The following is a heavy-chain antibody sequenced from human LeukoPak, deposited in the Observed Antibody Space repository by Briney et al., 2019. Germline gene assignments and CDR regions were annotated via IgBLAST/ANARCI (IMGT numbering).Heavy chain of an antibody. CDR3: ASTVGNYDFWSGYSTGWYFDL. D-gene: IGHD3-3*01. Sequence: PSQTLSLTCTVSGGSISSGSYYWSWIRQPAGKGLEWIGRIYTSGSTNYNPSLKSRVTISVDTSKNQFSLKLSSVTAADTAVYYCASTVGNYDFWSGYSTGWYFDLWGRGTLVTVSS. CDR2: IYTSGST. J-gene: IGHJ2*01. CDR1: GGSISSGSYY. V-gene: IGHV4-61*02.